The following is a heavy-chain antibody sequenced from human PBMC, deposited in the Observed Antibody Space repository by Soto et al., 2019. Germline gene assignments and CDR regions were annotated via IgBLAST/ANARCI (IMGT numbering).Heavy chain of an antibody. J-gene: IGHJ3*02. CDR1: GYTFAGYY. CDR2: INPNSGGT. Sequence: ASVKVSCKASGYTFAGYYMHWVRQAPGQGLEWMGWINPNSGGTNYAQKFQGWVTMTRDTSISTAYMELSRLRSDDTAVYYCARAYCSSTSCYNGDAFDIWGQGTMVTVSS. CDR3: ARAYCSSTSCYNGDAFDI. V-gene: IGHV1-2*04. D-gene: IGHD2-2*02.